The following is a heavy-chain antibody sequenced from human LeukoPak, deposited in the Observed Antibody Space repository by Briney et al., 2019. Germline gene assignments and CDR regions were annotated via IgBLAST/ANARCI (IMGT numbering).Heavy chain of an antibody. CDR1: GGTFSSYA. CDR3: ARPTSGGDAFDI. V-gene: IGHV1-69*04. Sequence: GASVKVSCKASGGTFSSYAISWVRQAPGQGLEWMGRIIPILGIANYAQKFQGRVTITADKSTSTAYMELSSLRSEDTAVYYCARPTSGGDAFDIWGQGTMVTVSS. J-gene: IGHJ3*02. D-gene: IGHD5-12*01. CDR2: IIPILGIA.